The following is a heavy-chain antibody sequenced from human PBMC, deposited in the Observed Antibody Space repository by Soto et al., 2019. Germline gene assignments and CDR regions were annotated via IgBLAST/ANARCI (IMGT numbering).Heavy chain of an antibody. CDR1: GFIVSSNY. D-gene: IGHD3-10*01. CDR2: ISSSGSTI. CDR3: ARDLDYPTMVPGY. J-gene: IGHJ4*02. Sequence: GGSLRLSCAASGFIVSSNYMSWIRQAPGKGLEWVSYISSSGSTIYYADSVKGRFTISRDNAKNSLYLQVNSLRAEDSAVYYCARDLDYPTMVPGYWGQGTLVTVSS. V-gene: IGHV3-11*01.